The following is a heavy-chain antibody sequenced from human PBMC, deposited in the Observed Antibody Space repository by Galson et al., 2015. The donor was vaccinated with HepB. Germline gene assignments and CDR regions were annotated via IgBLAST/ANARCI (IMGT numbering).Heavy chain of an antibody. J-gene: IGHJ4*02. CDR3: TFLAVVTGDVGDF. Sequence: SVKVSCKASAYTLTDFTDFYLHWVRQAPGQGLEWMGRINPQSGDTNYARKFQGRVTMTGDTSSTTAYMELSRLTSDDTALYYCTFLAVVTGDVGDFWGQGTLVTVSS. CDR2: INPQSGDT. CDR1: AYTLTDFTDFY. D-gene: IGHD2-21*02. V-gene: IGHV1-2*06.